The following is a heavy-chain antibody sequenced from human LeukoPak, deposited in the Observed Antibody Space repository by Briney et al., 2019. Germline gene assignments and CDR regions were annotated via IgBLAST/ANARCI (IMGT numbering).Heavy chain of an antibody. CDR2: IHYSGST. J-gene: IGHJ4*02. CDR3: ARVGALLPFDY. V-gene: IGHV4-39*07. Sequence: PSETLSLTCTVSGGSISSSSYYWGWIRQPPGKGLEWIGSIHYSGSTNYNPSLKSRVTISVDTSKNQFSLKLSSVTAADTAVYYCARVGALLPFDYWGQGILVTVSS. CDR1: GGSISSSSYY. D-gene: IGHD4/OR15-4a*01.